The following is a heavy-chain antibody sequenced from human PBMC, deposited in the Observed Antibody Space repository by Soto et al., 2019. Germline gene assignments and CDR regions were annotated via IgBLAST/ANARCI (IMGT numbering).Heavy chain of an antibody. CDR2: IIPIFGTA. CDR3: ARGAGPCGMDV. V-gene: IGHV1-69*12. CDR1: GGTFSSYA. J-gene: IGHJ6*02. Sequence: QVQLVQSGAEVKKPGSSVKVSCKASGGTFSSYAISWVRQAPGQGLEWMGGIIPIFGTANYAQKFQGRVTITADECTSTGYMELSSLRAEDTAVYSCARGAGPCGMDVWGQGTTVTVSS. D-gene: IGHD6-19*01.